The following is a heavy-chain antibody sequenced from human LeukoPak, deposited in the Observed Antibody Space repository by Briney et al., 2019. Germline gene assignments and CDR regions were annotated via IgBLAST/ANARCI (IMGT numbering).Heavy chain of an antibody. Sequence: GGSLRLSCAASGFTFSNYAMSWVRQAPGRGLEWVSTISGDGVSTFYAASVKDRFTISRDYSRNTLYLQMISLRAEDTAIYYCAKVPVVPAAHFDYWGQGTLVTVTS. CDR2: ISGDGVST. CDR3: AKVPVVPAAHFDY. J-gene: IGHJ4*02. V-gene: IGHV3-23*01. D-gene: IGHD2-2*01. CDR1: GFTFSNYA.